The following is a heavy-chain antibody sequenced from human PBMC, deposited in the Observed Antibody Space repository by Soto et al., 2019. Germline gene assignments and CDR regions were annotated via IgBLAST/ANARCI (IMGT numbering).Heavy chain of an antibody. J-gene: IGHJ6*02. V-gene: IGHV1-2*02. CDR1: GYTFTGYY. CDR3: ARDLSTIFGVVNGMDV. CDR2: INPNSGGT. D-gene: IGHD3-3*01. Sequence: SVKVSCKASGYTFTGYYMHWVRQAPGQGLEWMGWINPNSGGTNYAQKFQGRVTMTRDTSISTAYMELSRLRSDDTAVYYCARDLSTIFGVVNGMDVWGQGTTVTVSS.